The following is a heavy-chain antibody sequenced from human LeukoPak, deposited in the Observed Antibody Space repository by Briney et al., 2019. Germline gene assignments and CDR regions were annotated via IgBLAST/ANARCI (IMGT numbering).Heavy chain of an antibody. V-gene: IGHV4-59*01. D-gene: IGHD1-7*01. CDR2: IYYSGST. J-gene: IGHJ5*02. CDR3: ARAAGPGGTTFLGWFDP. Sequence: SETLSLTCTVSGGSISNYYWSWIRQPPGKGLEWIGYIYYSGSTNYNPSLKSRVTISVARAKTQFSLKLSSVTAADTAVDYCARAAGPGGTTFLGWFDPWGQGTLVTVSS. CDR1: GGSISNYY.